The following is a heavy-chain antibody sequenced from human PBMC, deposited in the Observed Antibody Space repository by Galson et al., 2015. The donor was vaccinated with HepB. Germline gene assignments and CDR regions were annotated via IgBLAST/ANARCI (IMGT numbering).Heavy chain of an antibody. V-gene: IGHV3-30*04. J-gene: IGHJ4*02. CDR3: ARSSVRIVVVITHFDY. Sequence: SLRLSCAASGFTFSSYAMHWVRQAPGKGLEWVAVISYDGSNKYYADSVKGRFTISRDNSKNTLYLQMNSLRAEDTAVYYCARSSVRIVVVITHFDYWGQGTLVTVSS. D-gene: IGHD3-22*01. CDR2: ISYDGSNK. CDR1: GFTFSSYA.